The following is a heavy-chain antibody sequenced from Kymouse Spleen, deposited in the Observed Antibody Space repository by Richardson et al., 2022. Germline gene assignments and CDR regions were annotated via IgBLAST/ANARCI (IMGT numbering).Heavy chain of an antibody. CDR3: AKDMRAFDI. J-gene: IGHJ3*02. D-gene: IGHD3-16*02,IGHD3-22*01. V-gene: IGHV3-30*18. Sequence: QVQLVESGGGVVQPGRSLRLSCAASGFTFSSYGMHWVRQAPGKGLEWVAVISYDGSNKYYADSVKGRFTISRDNSKNTLYLQMNSLRAEDTAVYYCAKDMRAFDIWGQGTMVTVSS. CDR2: ISYDGSNK. CDR1: GFTFSSYG.